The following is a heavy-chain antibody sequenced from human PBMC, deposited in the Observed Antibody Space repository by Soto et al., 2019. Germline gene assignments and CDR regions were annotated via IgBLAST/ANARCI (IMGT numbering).Heavy chain of an antibody. CDR3: TRCDYGGYSGVWFDP. J-gene: IGHJ5*02. Sequence: QVQLQESGPGLVKSSGTLSLTCAVSGGFISSGGWWTWVRQPPGKGLEWIGQIDHGGSTNYNPSLKGRVILSLDKSTKQFSLKLSSVNDADTAVYYCTRCDYGGYSGVWFDPWGQGTLVTVSS. CDR1: GGFISSGGW. CDR2: IDHGGST. D-gene: IGHD4-17*01. V-gene: IGHV4-4*02.